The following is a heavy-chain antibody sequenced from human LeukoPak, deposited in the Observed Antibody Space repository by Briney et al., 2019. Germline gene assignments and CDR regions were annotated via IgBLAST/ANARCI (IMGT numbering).Heavy chain of an antibody. CDR1: GFTFSSYG. Sequence: PGGSLRLSCAASGFTFSSYGMHWVRQAPAMGLEWVAVISYDGSNKYYADSVKGRFTISRDNSKNTLYLQMNSLRAEDTAVYYCAKDKVSIYYDSSGYYFDYWGQGTLVTVSS. V-gene: IGHV3-30*18. D-gene: IGHD3-22*01. J-gene: IGHJ4*02. CDR2: ISYDGSNK. CDR3: AKDKVSIYYDSSGYYFDY.